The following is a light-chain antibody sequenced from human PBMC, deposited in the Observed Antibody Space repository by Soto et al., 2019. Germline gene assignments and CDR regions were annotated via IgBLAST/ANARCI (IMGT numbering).Light chain of an antibody. CDR2: ATS. Sequence: EIVLTQTPGTLSLSPKERAPLSCSASQSVSSIYLAWYQQKPGQAPSLLIYATSSRATGIPDRFSGSGSGTDFSLTISRLEPEDFAVYYCQQYGSSPITFGQGTLLEI. V-gene: IGKV3-20*01. CDR3: QQYGSSPIT. J-gene: IGKJ5*01. CDR1: QSVSSIY.